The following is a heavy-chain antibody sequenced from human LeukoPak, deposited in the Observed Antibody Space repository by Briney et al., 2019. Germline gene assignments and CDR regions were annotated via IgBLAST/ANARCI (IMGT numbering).Heavy chain of an antibody. CDR2: ISYDGSNK. D-gene: IGHD1-26*01. CDR3: ARDRVGATDYFDY. CDR1: GFTFSSYS. V-gene: IGHV3-30*03. J-gene: IGHJ4*02. Sequence: PGGSLRLSCAASGFTFSSYSMNWVRQAPGKGLEWVAVISYDGSNKYYADFVKGRFTISRDNSKNTLYLQMNSLRAEDTAVYYCARDRVGATDYFDYWGQGTLVTVSS.